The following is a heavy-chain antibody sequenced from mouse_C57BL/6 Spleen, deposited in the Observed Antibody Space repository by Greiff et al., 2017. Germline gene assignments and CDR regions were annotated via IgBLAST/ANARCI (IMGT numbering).Heavy chain of an antibody. CDR2: ISDGGSYT. J-gene: IGHJ3*01. V-gene: IGHV5-4*03. CDR1: GFTFSSYA. D-gene: IGHD1-1*01. Sequence: EVKLMESGGGLVKPGGSLKLSCAASGFTFSSYAMSWVRQTPEKRLEWVATISDGGSYTYYPDNVKGRFTISRDNAKNNLYLQMSHLKSEDTAMYYCARPHYYGSPAWFAYWGQGTLVTVSA. CDR3: ARPHYYGSPAWFAY.